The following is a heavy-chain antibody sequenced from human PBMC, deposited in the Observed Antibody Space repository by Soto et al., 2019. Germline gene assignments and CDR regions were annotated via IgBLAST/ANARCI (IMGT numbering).Heavy chain of an antibody. Sequence: SETLSLTCAVSGYSISSGYYWDWIRQPPGKGLEWIGSIYHSGSTYYNPSLKSRVTISVDTSKNQFSLKLSSVTAADTAVYYCARDRMGFDYWGQGTLVTVSS. CDR3: ARDRMGFDY. J-gene: IGHJ4*02. V-gene: IGHV4-38-2*02. CDR2: IYHSGST. CDR1: GYSISSGYY.